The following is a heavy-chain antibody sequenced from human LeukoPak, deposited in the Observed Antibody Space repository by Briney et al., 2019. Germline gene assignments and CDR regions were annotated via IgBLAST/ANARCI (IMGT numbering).Heavy chain of an antibody. V-gene: IGHV4-34*01. CDR3: ARGPAGRDGYNFDS. D-gene: IGHD5-24*01. Sequence: SETLSLTCAVYGGSFSGYYWSWIRQPPGKGLEWIGEINHSGSTNYNPSLKSRVTISVDTSKNQFSLKLSSVTAADTAVYYCARGPAGRDGYNFDSWGQGTLVTVSS. CDR1: GGSFSGYY. CDR2: INHSGST. J-gene: IGHJ4*02.